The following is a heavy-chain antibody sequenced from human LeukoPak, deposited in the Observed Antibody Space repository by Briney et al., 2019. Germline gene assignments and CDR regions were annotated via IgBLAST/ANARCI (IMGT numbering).Heavy chain of an antibody. CDR1: GGSVSSGSYY. J-gene: IGHJ6*02. Sequence: SETLSLTCTVSGGSVSSGSYYWSWIRQHPGKGLEWIGYIYYSGSTYYNPSLKSRVTISVDTSKNQFSLKLSSVTAADTAVYYCAREGGYDILTGYPPYYYYGMDVWGQGTTVTVSS. V-gene: IGHV4-31*03. CDR3: AREGGYDILTGYPPYYYYGMDV. D-gene: IGHD3-9*01. CDR2: IYYSGST.